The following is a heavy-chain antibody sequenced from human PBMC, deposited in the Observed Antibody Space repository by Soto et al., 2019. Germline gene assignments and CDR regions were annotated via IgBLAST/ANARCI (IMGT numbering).Heavy chain of an antibody. J-gene: IGHJ2*01. V-gene: IGHV4-30-4*01. D-gene: IGHD4-17*01. CDR3: ARDHPTVTTFRYLDL. CDR1: GGSISSGDHY. Sequence: QVQLQELGPGLVKPSQTLSLTCNVSGGSISSGDHYWHWIRQPPGKGLEWIGYIYYSGSTYYNPSLKSRVTISVDTSKNQFSLRLRSVTAADTAVYYCARDHPTVTTFRYLDLWGRGTLVTVSS. CDR2: IYYSGST.